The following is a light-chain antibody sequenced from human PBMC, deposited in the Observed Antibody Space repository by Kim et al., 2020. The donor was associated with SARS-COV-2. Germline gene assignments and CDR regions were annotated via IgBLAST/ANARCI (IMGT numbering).Light chain of an antibody. J-gene: IGKJ2*03. CDR3: QQYGSSPPYS. Sequence: PGERANLSCRASQSVSSSYLAWYQQNPGQDPRLLIYGASSRATGIPDRFSGSGAGTDFTITISKLEPEDFAVYYCQQYGSSPPYSFGQETKLEI. V-gene: IGKV3-20*01. CDR2: GAS. CDR1: QSVSSSY.